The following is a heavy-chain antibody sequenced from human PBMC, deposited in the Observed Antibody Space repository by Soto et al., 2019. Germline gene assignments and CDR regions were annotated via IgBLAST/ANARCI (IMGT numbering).Heavy chain of an antibody. CDR2: IRSRGDRT. D-gene: IGHD1-1*01. V-gene: IGHV3-23*01. CDR1: GFTFSSYA. CDR3: AKPQGPGTPYYDAMDA. J-gene: IGHJ6*02. Sequence: EVQLLESGGGLVQPGGSLRLSCAASGFTFSSYAMSWVRQAPGKGLEWVSVIRSRGDRTYYADSVKGRFTISRDNSRNTLYMQMNSLSVEDTAVYYCAKPQGPGTPYYDAMDAWGQGTTVTVSS.